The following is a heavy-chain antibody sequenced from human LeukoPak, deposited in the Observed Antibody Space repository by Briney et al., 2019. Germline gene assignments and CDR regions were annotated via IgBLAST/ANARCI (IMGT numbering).Heavy chain of an antibody. CDR3: ARDYYDSSGYLDY. D-gene: IGHD3-22*01. Sequence: GGSLRLSCAASGFTFSSYSMNWVRQAPEKGLEWVSYISSSSSIIYYADSVKGRFTISRDNAKNSLYLQMNSLRDEDTSVYYCARDYYDSSGYLDYWGQGTLVTASS. V-gene: IGHV3-48*02. J-gene: IGHJ4*02. CDR2: ISSSSSII. CDR1: GFTFSSYS.